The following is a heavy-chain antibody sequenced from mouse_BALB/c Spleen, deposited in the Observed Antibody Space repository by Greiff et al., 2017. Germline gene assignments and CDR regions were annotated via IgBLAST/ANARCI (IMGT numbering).Heavy chain of an antibody. J-gene: IGHJ3*01. CDR1: GYSFTSYW. CDR3: ARSGHGSSYLFAY. V-gene: IGHV1-74*01. CDR2: IHPSDSDT. D-gene: IGHD1-1*01. Sequence: VQLQQPGAELVRPGASVKLSCKASGYSFTSYWMNWVKQRPGQGLEWIGMIHPSDSDTRLNQKFKDKATLTVDKSSSTAYMQLSSPTSEDSAVYYCARSGHGSSYLFAYWGQGTLVTVSA.